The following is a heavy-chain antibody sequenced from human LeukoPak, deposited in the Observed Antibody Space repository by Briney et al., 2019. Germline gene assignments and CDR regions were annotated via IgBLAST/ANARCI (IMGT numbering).Heavy chain of an antibody. Sequence: SETLSLTCTVSGGSISSSSYYWGWIRQPPGKGLEWIGSIYYSGSTYYNPSLKSRVTISVDTSKNQFSLKLSSVTAADTAVYYCARLRTRRLWFGEHWYFDLWGRGTLVTVSS. CDR1: GGSISSSSYY. CDR3: ARLRTRRLWFGEHWYFDL. J-gene: IGHJ2*01. D-gene: IGHD3-10*01. CDR2: IYYSGST. V-gene: IGHV4-39*01.